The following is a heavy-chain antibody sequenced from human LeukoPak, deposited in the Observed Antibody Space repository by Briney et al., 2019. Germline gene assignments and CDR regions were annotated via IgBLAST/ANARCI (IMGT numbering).Heavy chain of an antibody. V-gene: IGHV4-4*07. CDR2: IYTSGNA. D-gene: IGHD6-19*01. Sequence: PSETLSLTCTVSGGSTSTYYWSWIRQPAGKGLEWIGRIYTSGNANYNPSLKSRVTMSVDTSKNQFSLKLSSVTAADTAVYYCARLAGTDAFDVWGQGTMVTVSS. CDR3: ARLAGTDAFDV. J-gene: IGHJ3*01. CDR1: GGSTSTYY.